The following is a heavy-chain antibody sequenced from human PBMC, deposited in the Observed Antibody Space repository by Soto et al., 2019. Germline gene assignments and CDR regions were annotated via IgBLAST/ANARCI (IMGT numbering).Heavy chain of an antibody. CDR3: ASPLTSGSYYNRPPFGYYYYGMDV. V-gene: IGHV4-39*01. D-gene: IGHD3-10*01. CDR2: IYYSGST. CDR1: GGSISSSSYY. J-gene: IGHJ6*02. Sequence: SETLSLTCTVSGGSISSSSYYWGWIRQPPGKGLEWIGSIYYSGSTYYNPSLKSRVTISVDTSKNQFSLKLSSVTAADTAVYYCASPLTSGSYYNRPPFGYYYYGMDVWGQGTTVTVSS.